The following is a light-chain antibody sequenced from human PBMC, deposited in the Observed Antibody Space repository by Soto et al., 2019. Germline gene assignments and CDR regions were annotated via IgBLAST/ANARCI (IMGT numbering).Light chain of an antibody. V-gene: IGKV3-11*01. Sequence: IVLTQSPATLSLSPGERATLSCGASQSVSSNLAWYQQKPGQAPRLLIYDVYNKATVIPARFSGSGSGTDFTLTISSLEPEDSAVYYCHQSSNWPRTFGQGTKVEIK. J-gene: IGKJ1*01. CDR2: DVY. CDR3: HQSSNWPRT. CDR1: QSVSSN.